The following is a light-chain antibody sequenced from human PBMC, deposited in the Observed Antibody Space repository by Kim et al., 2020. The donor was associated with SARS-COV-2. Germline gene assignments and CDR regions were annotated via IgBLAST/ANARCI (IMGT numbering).Light chain of an antibody. V-gene: IGLV3-1*01. J-gene: IGLJ1*01. CDR3: QAWDSSTYV. CDR1: KLGDGY. CDR2: QDS. Sequence: SVSPGQTVSITCSGDKLGDGYACWYQQKPGQSPVLVIYQDSKRPSGIPERFSGSNSGNTATLTISGTQAMDEADYYCQAWDSSTYVFGTGTKVTVL.